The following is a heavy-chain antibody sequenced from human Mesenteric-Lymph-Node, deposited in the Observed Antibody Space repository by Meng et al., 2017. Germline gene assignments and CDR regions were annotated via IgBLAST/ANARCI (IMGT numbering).Heavy chain of an antibody. CDR3: ARGDGPGSYLIDY. Sequence: GGSLRLSCAASGFTFSSYAMHWVRQAPGKGLEWVALMSNDGSNIKYSDSVKGRFIISRDNPKNTLYLQMNSLRLEDTAVYHCARGDGPGSYLIDYWGQGTLVTVSS. D-gene: IGHD3-10*01. V-gene: IGHV3-30*01. CDR1: GFTFSSYA. CDR2: MSNDGSNI. J-gene: IGHJ4*02.